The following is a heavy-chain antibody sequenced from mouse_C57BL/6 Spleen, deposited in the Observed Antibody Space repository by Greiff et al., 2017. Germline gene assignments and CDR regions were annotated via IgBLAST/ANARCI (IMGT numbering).Heavy chain of an antibody. CDR3: TRDREGDYCKGYAMDY. J-gene: IGHJ4*01. Sequence: EVHLVESGEGLVKPGGSLKLSCAASGFTFSSYAMSWVRQTPEKRLEWVAYISSGGDYIYYADTVKGRFTISRDNATNTLYLQMSSLKSEDTAMYYCTRDREGDYCKGYAMDYWGQGTSVTVSS. CDR1: GFTFSSYA. D-gene: IGHD2-1*01. CDR2: ISSGGDYI. V-gene: IGHV5-9-1*02.